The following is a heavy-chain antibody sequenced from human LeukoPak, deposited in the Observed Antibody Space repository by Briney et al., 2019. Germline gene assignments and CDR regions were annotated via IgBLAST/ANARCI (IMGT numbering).Heavy chain of an antibody. V-gene: IGHV3-7*01. CDR2: INHDGSGK. CDR3: ASDPFNIAAHDTFNF. CDR1: GFTFNTYW. Sequence: GGSLRLSCVASGFTFNTYWMSWVRQAPGKGLEWVANINHDGSGKYYVDSVKGRLTISRDNAKNSLYLQMNSLRVEDTAVYYCASDPFNIAAHDTFNFWGQGTAVTVSS. J-gene: IGHJ3*01. D-gene: IGHD2-21*01.